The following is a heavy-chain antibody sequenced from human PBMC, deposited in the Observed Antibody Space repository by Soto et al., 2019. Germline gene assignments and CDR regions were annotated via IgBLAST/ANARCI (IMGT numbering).Heavy chain of an antibody. CDR2: ISGSGGST. J-gene: IGHJ4*02. V-gene: IGHV3-23*01. CDR3: AKKMIVVVPAANGGAFDY. CDR1: GFTFSIYA. D-gene: IGHD2-2*01. Sequence: GGSLRLSCAASGFTFSIYAMSWVRQAPGKGLEWVSAISGSGGSTYYADSVKGRFTISRDNSKNTLYLQMNSLRAEDTAVYYCAKKMIVVVPAANGGAFDYWGQGTLVTVSS.